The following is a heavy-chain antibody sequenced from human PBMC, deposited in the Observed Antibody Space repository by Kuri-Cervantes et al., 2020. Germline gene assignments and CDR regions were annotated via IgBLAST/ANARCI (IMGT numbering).Heavy chain of an antibody. CDR3: AKGTYYGGHGMDV. V-gene: IGHV3-33*06. J-gene: IGHJ6*02. CDR1: GFTFSSYG. CDR2: IWYDGSNK. Sequence: GESLKISCAASGFTFSSYGMHWVRQAPGKGLEWVAVIWYDGSNKYYADSVKGRFTISRDNSKNTLYLQMNSLRAEDTAVYYCAKGTYYGGHGMDVWGQGTTVTVSS. D-gene: IGHD4-23*01.